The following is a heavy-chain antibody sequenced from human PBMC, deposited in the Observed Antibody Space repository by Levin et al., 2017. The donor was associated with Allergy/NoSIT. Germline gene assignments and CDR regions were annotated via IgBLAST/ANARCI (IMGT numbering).Heavy chain of an antibody. D-gene: IGHD3-22*01. CDR1: GFTFSSYA. V-gene: IGHV3-23*01. J-gene: IGHJ4*02. Sequence: GGSLRLSCAASGFTFSSYAMSWVRQAPGKGLEWVSAISGSGGSTYYADSVKGRFTISRDNSKNTLYLQMNSLRAEDTAVYYCAKARDSSGYYYDAFLYWGQGTLVTVSS. CDR2: ISGSGGST. CDR3: AKARDSSGYYYDAFLY.